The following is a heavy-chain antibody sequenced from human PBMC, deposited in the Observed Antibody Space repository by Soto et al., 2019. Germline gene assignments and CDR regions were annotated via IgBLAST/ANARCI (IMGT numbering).Heavy chain of an antibody. J-gene: IGHJ5*02. D-gene: IGHD3-3*01. V-gene: IGHV1-8*01. CDR1: GHTFTSYD. CDR3: ARDTYYDFWSGYYFAAPTHNWFDP. Sequence: ASVKVSFKASGHTFTSYDINWVRQATGQGLEWMGWMNPNSGNTGYAQKFQGRVTMTRNTSISTAYMELSSLRSEDTAVYYCARDTYYDFWSGYYFAAPTHNWFDPWGQGTLVTVSS. CDR2: MNPNSGNT.